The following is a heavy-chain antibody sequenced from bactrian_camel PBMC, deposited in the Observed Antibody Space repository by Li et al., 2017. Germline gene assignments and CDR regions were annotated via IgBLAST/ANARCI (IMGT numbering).Heavy chain of an antibody. J-gene: IGHJ4*01. Sequence: QLVESGGGSVQAGGSLRLSCVESGYGYNDYCMGWYRQGIGEEREGVAATFTSDDSTYYTDSVKGRFTISRENDKNTVYLQMNNLKPEDTAMYYCVDDCYGSRYYLARRTNVWGQGTQVTVS. D-gene: IGHD6*01. CDR3: VDDCYGSRYYLARRTNV. V-gene: IGHV3S53*01. CDR1: GYGYNDYC. CDR2: TFTSDDST.